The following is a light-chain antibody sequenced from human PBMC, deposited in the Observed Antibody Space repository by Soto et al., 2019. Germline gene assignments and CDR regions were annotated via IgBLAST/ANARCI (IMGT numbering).Light chain of an antibody. CDR1: QDISNY. J-gene: IGKJ4*01. CDR3: QQYDNLPLS. Sequence: DLQMTQSPSSLSASVGDRVTITCQASQDISNYLNWYQQKPGKAPKLLIYDASNLETGVPSRFSESGSGTDFTFTISSLQPADIATYYCQQYDNLPLSFGGGTKVAIK. V-gene: IGKV1-33*01. CDR2: DAS.